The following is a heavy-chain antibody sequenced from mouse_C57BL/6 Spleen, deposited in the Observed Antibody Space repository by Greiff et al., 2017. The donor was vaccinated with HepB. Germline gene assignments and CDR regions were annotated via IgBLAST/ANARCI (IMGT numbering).Heavy chain of an antibody. CDR3: ARVGAQATEY. Sequence: QVQLQQPGAELVKPGASVKLSCKASGYTFTSYWMQWVKQRPGQGLEWIGEIDPSDSYTNYNQKFKGKATLTVDTSSSTAYMQLSSLTSEDSAVYYCARVGAQATEYWGQGTTLTVSS. V-gene: IGHV1-50*01. CDR1: GYTFTSYW. J-gene: IGHJ2*01. CDR2: IDPSDSYT. D-gene: IGHD3-2*02.